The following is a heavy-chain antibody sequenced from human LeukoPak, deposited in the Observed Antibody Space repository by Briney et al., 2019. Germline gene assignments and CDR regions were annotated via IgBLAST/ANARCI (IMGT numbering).Heavy chain of an antibody. D-gene: IGHD6-13*01. Sequence: GGSLRLSCAASGFTFSNYAMHWVRQAPGKGLEWVAVISYDGSNKYYADSVKGRFTISRDNSKNTLYLQMNSLRAEDTAVYYCARQNIAAAVTWDYWGQGTLVTVSS. CDR2: ISYDGSNK. CDR1: GFTFSNYA. CDR3: ARQNIAAAVTWDY. J-gene: IGHJ4*02. V-gene: IGHV3-30*04.